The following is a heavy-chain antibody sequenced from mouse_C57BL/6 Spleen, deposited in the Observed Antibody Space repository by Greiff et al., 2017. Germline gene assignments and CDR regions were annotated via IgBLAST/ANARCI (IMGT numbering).Heavy chain of an antibody. Sequence: QVQLQQPGAELVKPGASVKLSCKASGYTFTSYWMQWVKQRPGQGLEWIGEIDPSDSYTNYNQKFKGKATLTVDTSSSTAYMQLSSLTSEDSAVYYCARKIYYGSSDGEYVDDWGQGTTLTVSS. D-gene: IGHD1-1*01. CDR2: IDPSDSYT. CDR1: GYTFTSYW. CDR3: ARKIYYGSSDGEYVDD. J-gene: IGHJ2*01. V-gene: IGHV1-50*01.